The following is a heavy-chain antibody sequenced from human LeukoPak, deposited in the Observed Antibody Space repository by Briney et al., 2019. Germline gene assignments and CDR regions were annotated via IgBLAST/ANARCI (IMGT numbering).Heavy chain of an antibody. CDR2: ISWDGGST. D-gene: IGHD5-24*01. J-gene: IGHJ4*02. CDR1: GFTFSIAW. Sequence: GGSLRLSCAASGFTFSIAWMAWVRQAPGKGLEWVSLISWDGGSTYYADSVKGRFTISRDNSKNSLYLQMNSLRAEDTALYYCAKGEEMATIGTVDYWGQGTLVTVSS. V-gene: IGHV3-43D*04. CDR3: AKGEEMATIGTVDY.